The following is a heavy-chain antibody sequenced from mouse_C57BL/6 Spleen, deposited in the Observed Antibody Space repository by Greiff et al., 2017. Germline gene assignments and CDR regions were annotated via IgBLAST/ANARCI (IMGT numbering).Heavy chain of an antibody. J-gene: IGHJ2*01. CDR2: IYPGSGST. Sequence: QVQLQQPGAELVKPGASVKMSCKASGYTFTSSWITWVKQRPGQGLAWIGDIYPGSGSTNYNEKFKSKATLTVDTSSSTAYMQLSSLTSEDSAVYYCARDYGSRFYFDYWGQGTTLTVSS. D-gene: IGHD1-1*01. V-gene: IGHV1-55*01. CDR3: ARDYGSRFYFDY. CDR1: GYTFTSSW.